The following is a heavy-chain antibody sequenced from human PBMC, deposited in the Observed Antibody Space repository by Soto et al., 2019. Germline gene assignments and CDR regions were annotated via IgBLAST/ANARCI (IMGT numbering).Heavy chain of an antibody. CDR3: ARWGPIVVVVAATEGMDV. CDR1: GGSFSGYY. CDR2: INHSGST. J-gene: IGHJ6*02. Sequence: QVQLQQWGAGLLKPSETLSLTCAVYGGSFSGYYWSWIRQPPGKGLEWIGEINHSGSTNYNPSLKSRVTISVGTSKNQFSLKLSSVTAADTAVYYCARWGPIVVVVAATEGMDVWGQGTTVTVSS. D-gene: IGHD2-15*01. V-gene: IGHV4-34*01.